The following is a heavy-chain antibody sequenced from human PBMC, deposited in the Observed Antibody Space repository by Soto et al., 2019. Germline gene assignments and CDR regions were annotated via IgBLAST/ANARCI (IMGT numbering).Heavy chain of an antibody. CDR2: IYYTGSA. CDR1: GGSISSYY. V-gene: IGHV4-59*04. CDR3: ASGGSSNWFDP. D-gene: IGHD1-26*01. Sequence: SETLSLTCTVSGGSISSYYWSWIRQPPGKGLEWIGYIYYTGSAYYNPSLKSRVTMSVDTSKNQFSLKVTSVTAADSAVYYCASGGSSNWFDPWGQGTLVTVSS. J-gene: IGHJ5*02.